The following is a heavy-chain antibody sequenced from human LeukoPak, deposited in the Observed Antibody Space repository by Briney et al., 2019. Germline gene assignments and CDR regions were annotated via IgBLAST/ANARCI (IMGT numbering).Heavy chain of an antibody. CDR1: GDTFSNYA. J-gene: IGHJ6*03. V-gene: IGHV1-69*13. D-gene: IGHD3-22*01. Sequence: SVKVSCKASGDTFSNYAISWVRQAPGQGLEWMAVIIPVFAITDSAQKFQGRVTITADESTSTVYMEMSSLTSEDTAVYYCARLGYDSSELDYNYYYIDVWGKGTTVTVSS. CDR2: IIPVFAIT. CDR3: ARLGYDSSELDYNYYYIDV.